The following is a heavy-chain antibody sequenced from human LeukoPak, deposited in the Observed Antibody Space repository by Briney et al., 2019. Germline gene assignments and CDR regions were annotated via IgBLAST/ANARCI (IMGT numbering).Heavy chain of an antibody. V-gene: IGHV3-48*01. CDR2: ISSSSSTT. CDR3: ARWLAVGTVPRP. CDR1: GFTFSSYS. D-gene: IGHD2-15*01. Sequence: GGSLRLSCAASGFTFSSYSMNWVRQAPGKGLEWVSYISSSSSTTYYADSVKGRFTISRDNAKNSLYLQMNSLRAEDTAVYYCARWLAVGTVPRPWGQGTLVTVSS. J-gene: IGHJ5*02.